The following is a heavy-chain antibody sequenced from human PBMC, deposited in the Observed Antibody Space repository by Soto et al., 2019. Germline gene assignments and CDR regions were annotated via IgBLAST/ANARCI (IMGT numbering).Heavy chain of an antibody. Sequence: PSETLSFTCTVSGGSISSYYGSWIRQPPGEGLEWIGYIYHSGSTNYTPSLKSRGTISVDTSKTQFSLKLSSVTAADTAVYYCARGVAGTVPFDYWGQGTLVTVS. CDR3: ARGVAGTVPFDY. D-gene: IGHD6-19*01. CDR1: GGSISSYY. J-gene: IGHJ4*02. CDR2: IYHSGST. V-gene: IGHV4-59*01.